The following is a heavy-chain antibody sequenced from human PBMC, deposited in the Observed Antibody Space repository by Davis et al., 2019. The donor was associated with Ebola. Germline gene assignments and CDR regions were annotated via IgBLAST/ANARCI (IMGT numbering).Heavy chain of an antibody. CDR1: GYSFTTYW. V-gene: IGHV5-51*01. Sequence: GESLKISCKGSGYSFTTYWIAWVRQTPAKGLEWMGIIYPGDSDTRYSPSFEGQVTISVDRSISTAYLQWSSLKASDTAMYYCARHAPRGNDFDYWGQGTLVTVSS. CDR2: IYPGDSDT. J-gene: IGHJ4*02. D-gene: IGHD1-1*01. CDR3: ARHAPRGNDFDY.